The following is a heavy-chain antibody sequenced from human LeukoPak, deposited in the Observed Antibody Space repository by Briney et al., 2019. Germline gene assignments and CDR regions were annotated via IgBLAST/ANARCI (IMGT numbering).Heavy chain of an antibody. D-gene: IGHD6-19*01. J-gene: IGHJ4*02. CDR2: IYYSGST. Sequence: PSETLSLTCTVSGGSISSYYWSWIRQPPGKGLEWIGYIYYSGSTNYNPSLKSRVTISVDTSKNQFSLKLSSVTAADTAVYYCARHGGIAVAYYYFDYWGQGTLVTVSS. CDR1: GGSISSYY. V-gene: IGHV4-59*08. CDR3: ARHGGIAVAYYYFDY.